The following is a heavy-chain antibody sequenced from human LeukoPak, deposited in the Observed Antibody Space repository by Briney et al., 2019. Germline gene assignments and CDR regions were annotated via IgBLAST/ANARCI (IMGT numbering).Heavy chain of an antibody. D-gene: IGHD3-10*01. J-gene: IGHJ4*02. CDR2: ISGGGGRT. V-gene: IGHV3-23*01. Sequence: PGGSLRLSCAASGFTFNSYAMNWVRQAPGKGLEWVSGISGGGGRTYYADSVKGRFTISRDNSKNTLYLQMNSLRAEDTAVYYCAKDRYYGSGSYYKPYYFDSWGPGTLVTVSS. CDR3: AKDRYYGSGSYYKPYYFDS. CDR1: GFTFNSYA.